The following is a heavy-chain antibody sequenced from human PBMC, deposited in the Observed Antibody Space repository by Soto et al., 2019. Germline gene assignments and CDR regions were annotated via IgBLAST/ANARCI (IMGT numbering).Heavy chain of an antibody. CDR3: ARLSRITFIVD. D-gene: IGHD3-16*02. V-gene: IGHV1-46*04. J-gene: IGHJ4*02. Sequence: QVQLVQSGAEVKGPGTSVTLSCQTSGYTFAHYYIHWVRQAPGQGLEYMEIIDPRTGTSGTSTSPQSVQGRLSITSDASTSTVYMELSNLRSDDTATYYCARLSRITFIVDWGQGTLVTVSS. CDR2: IDPRTGTSGTS. CDR1: GYTFAHYY.